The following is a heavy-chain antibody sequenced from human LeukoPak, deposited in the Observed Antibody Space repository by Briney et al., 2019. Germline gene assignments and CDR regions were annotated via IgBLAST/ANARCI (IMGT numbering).Heavy chain of an antibody. J-gene: IGHJ4*02. CDR1: AFTFDAYA. V-gene: IGHV3-43*02. D-gene: IGHD4-17*01. CDR3: AKDSLRDYFDY. Sequence: GRSLRLSCAASAFTFDAYAVHCVSQAPGKGIEWVFLIRGVGGTTYYADSVKGRFTISRDNSKNSLYLQMNSLRTEDTALYYCAKDSLRDYFDYWGQGTLVTVSS. CDR2: IRGVGGTT.